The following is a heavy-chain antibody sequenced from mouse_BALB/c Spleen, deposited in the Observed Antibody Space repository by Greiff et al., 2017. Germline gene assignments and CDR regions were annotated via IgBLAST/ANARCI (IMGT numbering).Heavy chain of an antibody. CDR1: GYTFTDYY. D-gene: IGHD4-1*01. Sequence: QVQLQQSGAELARPGASVKLSCKASGYTFTDYYINWGKQRTGQGLVWIGEIFPGSGNTYYNEKFKGQATLTADKSSSTAYMQLSSLTSEDAAVYFCARNWGVPFYAMDYWGQGTSVTVSS. V-gene: IGHV1-77*01. CDR3: ARNWGVPFYAMDY. CDR2: IFPGSGNT. J-gene: IGHJ4*01.